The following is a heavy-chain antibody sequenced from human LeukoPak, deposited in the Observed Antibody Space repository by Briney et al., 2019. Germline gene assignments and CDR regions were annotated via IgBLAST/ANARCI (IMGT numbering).Heavy chain of an antibody. Sequence: SVKVSCKASGGTFSSYAISWVRQAPGQGLEWMGGIIPIFGTANYAQKFQGRVTITADESTSTAYMELSSLRSEDTAVYHCARSGNSYGYVWRGDYWGQGTLVTVSS. CDR2: IIPIFGTA. CDR1: GGTFSSYA. CDR3: ARSGNSYGYVWRGDY. J-gene: IGHJ4*02. D-gene: IGHD5-18*01. V-gene: IGHV1-69*13.